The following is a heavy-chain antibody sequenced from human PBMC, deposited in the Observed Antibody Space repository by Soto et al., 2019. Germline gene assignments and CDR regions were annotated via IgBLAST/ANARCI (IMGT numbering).Heavy chain of an antibody. CDR3: ARSDGYEPDYFDY. CDR1: GYTFTRYD. V-gene: IGHV1-8*01. Sequence: ASVKVSCNASGYTFTRYDINWVRQATGQGLEWMGWMNPNSGNTGYAQKFQGRVTMTRNTSISTAYMELSSLRSEDTAVYYCARSDGYEPDYFDYWGQGTLVTVSS. D-gene: IGHD5-12*01. J-gene: IGHJ4*02. CDR2: MNPNSGNT.